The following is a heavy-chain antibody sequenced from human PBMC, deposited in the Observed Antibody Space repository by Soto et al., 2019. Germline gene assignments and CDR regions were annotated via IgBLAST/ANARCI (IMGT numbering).Heavy chain of an antibody. D-gene: IGHD6-6*01. V-gene: IGHV3-23*01. CDR3: ETPGRSIAARPGNYGMDV. CDR1: GFTFSSYA. J-gene: IGHJ6*02. Sequence: GGSLRLSCAASGFTFSSYAMSWVRQAPGKGLEWVSAISGSGGSTYYADSVKGRFTISRDNSKNTLYLQMNSLRAEDTAVYYCETPGRSIAARPGNYGMDVWGQGTTVTVSS. CDR2: ISGSGGST.